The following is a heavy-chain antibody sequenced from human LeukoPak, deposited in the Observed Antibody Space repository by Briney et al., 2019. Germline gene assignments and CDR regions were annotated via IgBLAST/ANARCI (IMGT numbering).Heavy chain of an antibody. Sequence: SETLSLTCTVSGGSINGYYWSWFRQPPGKGLEWIGNIHYSGTTNYNPSLKSRATISLDTSKNQFSLKLTSETAADTAIYYCARHSQDKGVTHPLDYWGQGTLVTVSS. CDR2: IHYSGTT. D-gene: IGHD3-10*01. CDR1: GGSINGYY. V-gene: IGHV4-59*08. J-gene: IGHJ4*02. CDR3: ARHSQDKGVTHPLDY.